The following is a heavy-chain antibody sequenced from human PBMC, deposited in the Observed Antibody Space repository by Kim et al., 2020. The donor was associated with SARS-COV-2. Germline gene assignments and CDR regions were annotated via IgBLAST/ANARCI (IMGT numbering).Heavy chain of an antibody. CDR3: ARGGRNRSGSYSNHYWYFDL. Sequence: RVTISVDTSKNQFSLKLSSVTAADTAVYYCARGGRNRSGSYSNHYWYFDLWGRGTLVTVSS. J-gene: IGHJ2*01. D-gene: IGHD3-10*01. V-gene: IGHV4-59*09.